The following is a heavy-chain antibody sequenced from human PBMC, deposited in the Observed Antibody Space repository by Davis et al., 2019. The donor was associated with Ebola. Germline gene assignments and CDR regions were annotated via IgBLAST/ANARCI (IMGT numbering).Heavy chain of an antibody. Sequence: SVKVSCKASGGTFSSYTINWVRQAPGQGLEWMAGILPLFGTPNYAQKFQGRVTITAGESTSTAYMELSSLTYEDTAVYYCARGYIYGYAYYYMDVWGKGTTVTVSS. J-gene: IGHJ6*03. V-gene: IGHV1-69*13. CDR1: GGTFSSYT. CDR2: ILPLFGTP. D-gene: IGHD5-18*01. CDR3: ARGYIYGYAYYYMDV.